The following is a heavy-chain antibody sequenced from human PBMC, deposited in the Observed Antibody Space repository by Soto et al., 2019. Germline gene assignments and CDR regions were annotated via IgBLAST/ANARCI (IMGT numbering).Heavy chain of an antibody. D-gene: IGHD3-9*01. CDR2: IIPIFGTA. V-gene: IGHV1-69*01. Sequence: QVQLVQSGAEVKKPGSSVKVSCKASGGTFSSYAVSWVRQAPGQGLEWMGGIIPIFGTANYAQKFQGRVTITADESTSTAYMELSSLRSEDTAVYYCARYQFYDILTGWGVVYYYYGMDVWGQGTTVTVSS. J-gene: IGHJ6*02. CDR3: ARYQFYDILTGWGVVYYYYGMDV. CDR1: GGTFSSYA.